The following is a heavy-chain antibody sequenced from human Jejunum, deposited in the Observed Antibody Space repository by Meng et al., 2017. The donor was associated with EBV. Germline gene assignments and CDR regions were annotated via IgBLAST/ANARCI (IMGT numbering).Heavy chain of an antibody. CDR3: ARVRCSGGSCFYFDY. J-gene: IGHJ4*02. D-gene: IGHD2-15*01. Sequence: QVQLQESGPGLVHPLGTLSRSCSVSGRSITSSDWWTWVRQPPGEGLEWIGDTYHDGSSNYSPSLKSRVTILLDKSENHFSLKLKPVTAADTAVYYCARVRCSGGSCFYFDYWGQGALVTVSS. CDR1: GRSITSSDW. CDR2: TYHDGSS. V-gene: IGHV4-4*02.